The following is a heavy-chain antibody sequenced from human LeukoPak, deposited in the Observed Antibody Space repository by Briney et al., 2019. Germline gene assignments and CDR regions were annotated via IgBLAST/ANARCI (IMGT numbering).Heavy chain of an antibody. V-gene: IGHV4-59*01. D-gene: IGHD2-21*02. Sequence: SETLSLTCTVSGGSISSYYWSWIRQPPGKGLEWIGYIYYSGSTNYNPSLKSRVTISVDTSKNQFSLKLSSVTAADTAVYYCARAAYCGGDCYYYFDYWGQGTLITVSS. J-gene: IGHJ4*02. CDR1: GGSISSYY. CDR3: ARAAYCGGDCYYYFDY. CDR2: IYYSGST.